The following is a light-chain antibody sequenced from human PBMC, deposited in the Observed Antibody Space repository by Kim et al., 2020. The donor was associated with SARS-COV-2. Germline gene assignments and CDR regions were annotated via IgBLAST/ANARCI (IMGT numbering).Light chain of an antibody. CDR1: NSNIGAGFE. J-gene: IGLJ3*02. V-gene: IGLV1-40*01. CDR2: HSR. CDR3: QSYDTSLSSVL. Sequence: QSVLTQPPSVSGAPGQRVTVSCTGSNSNIGAGFEVHCYQQLPGTAPKLLIYHSRNRPSGVPDRFSGSKSGTTASLAIAGLLAEDEAHYYCQSYDTSLSSVLFGGGTKVTDL.